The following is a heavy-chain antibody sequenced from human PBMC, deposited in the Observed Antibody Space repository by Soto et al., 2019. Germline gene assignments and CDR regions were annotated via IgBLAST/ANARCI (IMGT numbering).Heavy chain of an antibody. J-gene: IGHJ5*02. D-gene: IGHD3-3*01. V-gene: IGHV4-59*08. CDR2: IYYSGST. CDR1: GGSISSYY. CDR3: ARGHPDFWSGSHWFDP. Sequence: SETLSLTCTVSGGSISSYYWSWIRQPPGKGLEWIGYIYYSGSTNYNPSLKSRVTISVDTSKNQFSLKLSSVTAADTAMYYCARGHPDFWSGSHWFDPWGQGTLVTVSS.